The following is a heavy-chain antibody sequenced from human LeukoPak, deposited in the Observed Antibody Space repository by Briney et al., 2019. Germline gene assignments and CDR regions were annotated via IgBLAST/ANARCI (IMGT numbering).Heavy chain of an antibody. CDR1: GASVSSSH. CDR2: LSYTGKT. J-gene: IGHJ4*02. V-gene: IGHV4-59*02. CDR3: SEGCFEPFDH. Sequence: PSETLSLTCLVSGASVSSSHWNWIRQLPGKGLEWIGCLSYTGKTDYNPSLTSRVTISLDTSKNQVSLKLKSLTSADTAVYYCSEGCFEPFDHWGQGISVTVSS. D-gene: IGHD2-15*01.